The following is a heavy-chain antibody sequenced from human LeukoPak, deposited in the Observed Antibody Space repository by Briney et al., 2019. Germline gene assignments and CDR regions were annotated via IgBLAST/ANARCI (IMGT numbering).Heavy chain of an antibody. Sequence: GGSLRLSCAASGVTLSSYAMSWARQAPGKGLEWVSGISSSGSGGNTYYADSVKGRFTISRDNSKNTLYLQMNSLRAEDTAVYYCSRKSDSSGYFDYWGRGTLVTVSS. CDR3: SRKSDSSGYFDY. CDR1: GVTLSSYA. CDR2: ISSSGSGGNT. J-gene: IGHJ4*02. D-gene: IGHD3-22*01. V-gene: IGHV3-23*01.